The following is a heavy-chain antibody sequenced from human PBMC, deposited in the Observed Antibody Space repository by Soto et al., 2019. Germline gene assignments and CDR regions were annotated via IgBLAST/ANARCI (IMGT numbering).Heavy chain of an antibody. CDR1: GFTFSSYG. V-gene: IGHV3-33*01. J-gene: IGHJ6*02. D-gene: IGHD2-2*01. Sequence: GGSLRLSCAASGFTFSSYGMHWVRQAPGKGLEWVAVIWYDGSNKYYADSVKGRFTISRDNSKNTLYLQMNSLRAEDTAVYYCARDVYQPRVDDYYGMDVWGQGTTVNVSS. CDR2: IWYDGSNK. CDR3: ARDVYQPRVDDYYGMDV.